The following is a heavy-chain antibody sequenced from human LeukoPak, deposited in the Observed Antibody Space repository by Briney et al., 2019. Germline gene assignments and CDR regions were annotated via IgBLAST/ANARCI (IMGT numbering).Heavy chain of an antibody. CDR2: INWNGGST. Sequence: GGSLRLSCAASGFTFDDYGMSWVRQVPGKGLEWVSGINWNGGSTGNADSVKGQFTISRDNAKNSLYLQMNSLRAEDTAVYYCAELGITMIGGVWGKGTTVTISS. V-gene: IGHV3-20*04. J-gene: IGHJ6*04. CDR3: AELGITMIGGV. CDR1: GFTFDDYG. D-gene: IGHD3-10*02.